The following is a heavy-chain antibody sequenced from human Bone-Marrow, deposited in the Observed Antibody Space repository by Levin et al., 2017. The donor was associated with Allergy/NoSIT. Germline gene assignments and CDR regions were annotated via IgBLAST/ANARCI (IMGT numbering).Heavy chain of an antibody. V-gene: IGHV3-23*01. CDR3: AKGDSGGYYGGYFDY. Sequence: GGSLRLSCAASEFTFSNYAMSWVRQAPGKGLEWVSTIIASGGSTYYADSVKGRFTISRDNSKNTLYLQMNSLRAEDTAVYYCAKGDSGGYYGGYFDYWGQGTLVTVSS. D-gene: IGHD3-22*01. J-gene: IGHJ4*02. CDR2: IIASGGST. CDR1: EFTFSNYA.